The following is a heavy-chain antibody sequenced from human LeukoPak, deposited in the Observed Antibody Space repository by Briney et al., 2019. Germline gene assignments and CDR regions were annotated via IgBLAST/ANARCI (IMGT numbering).Heavy chain of an antibody. CDR2: INVDYDNI. V-gene: IGHV1-3*01. J-gene: IGHJ6*02. CDR1: GYTFSIHS. D-gene: IGHD1-26*01. Sequence: GASVKVSCMSSGYTFSIHSMHCVRQAPGQRREWMGWINVDYDNIKYSQRLQGRVTIHRDTCANITYMELSSLRSEDTAVYYCARDGMSSVPYSMDVWGQGTTVTVPS. CDR3: ARDGMSSVPYSMDV.